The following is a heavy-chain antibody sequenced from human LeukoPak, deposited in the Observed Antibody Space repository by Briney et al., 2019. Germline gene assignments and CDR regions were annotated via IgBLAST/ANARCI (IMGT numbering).Heavy chain of an antibody. CDR3: AKWGDFDVLTGYYVPDF. Sequence: GSLRLSCAASGFTFSNYAMSWIRQAPGKGLEWVSAITGSGGNTYYADSVKGRFTISRDNSKNTLYLQMNSLRDEDTAVYYCAKWGDFDVLTGYYVPDFWGQGTLVTVSS. CDR1: GFTFSNYA. CDR2: ITGSGGNT. J-gene: IGHJ4*02. D-gene: IGHD3-9*01. V-gene: IGHV3-23*01.